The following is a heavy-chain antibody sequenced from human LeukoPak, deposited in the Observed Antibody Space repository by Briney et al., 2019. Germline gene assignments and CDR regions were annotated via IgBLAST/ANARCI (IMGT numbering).Heavy chain of an antibody. CDR3: ARTYVWGSYRDY. Sequence: PSQTLSLTCTVSGGSISSGGYYWRWIRQHPGKGLEWIGYIYYSGSTYYNPSLKSRVTISVDTSKNQFSLKLSSVTAADTAVYYCARTYVWGSYRDYWGQGTLVTVSS. CDR1: GGSISSGGYY. J-gene: IGHJ4*02. V-gene: IGHV4-31*03. CDR2: IYYSGST. D-gene: IGHD3-16*02.